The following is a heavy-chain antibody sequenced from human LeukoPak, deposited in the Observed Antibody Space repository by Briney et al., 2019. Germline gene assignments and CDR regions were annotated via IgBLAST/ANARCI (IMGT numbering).Heavy chain of an antibody. CDR3: AKAPGLVSGSSFDY. CDR1: GFTFSSYA. J-gene: IGHJ4*02. V-gene: IGHV3-23*01. Sequence: QSGGSLRLSCAASGFTFSSYALHWVRQAPGKGLEWVSAISGSGSSTFYPDSVKGRFTISRDNSKNTLYLQMNSLRAEDTAVYYCAKAPGLVSGSSFDYWGQGTLVTVSS. D-gene: IGHD1-26*01. CDR2: ISGSGSST.